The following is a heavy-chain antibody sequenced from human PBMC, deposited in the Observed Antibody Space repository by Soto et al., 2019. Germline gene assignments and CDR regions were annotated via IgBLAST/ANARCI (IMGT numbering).Heavy chain of an antibody. Sequence: PGGSLRLSCGASGFAFNTYSMHWVRQAPGRGLEWVAVISYDGSNKFYADSVKGRFTISRDNSKNTLYLEMNSLRGEDTAVYYCAKVSPMGYFFDFWGQGTLVTVSS. CDR1: GFAFNTYS. J-gene: IGHJ4*02. CDR3: AKVSPMGYFFDF. CDR2: ISYDGSNK. V-gene: IGHV3-30-3*01.